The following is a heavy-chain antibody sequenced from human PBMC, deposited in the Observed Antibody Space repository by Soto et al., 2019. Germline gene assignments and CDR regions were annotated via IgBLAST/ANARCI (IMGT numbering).Heavy chain of an antibody. CDR2: INHSGST. Sequence: SETLSLTCAVYGGSFSGYYWSWIRQPPGKGLEWIGEINHSGSTNYNPSLKSRVTISVDTSKNQFSLKLSSVTAADTAVYYCASSGYCSGGSCRNGVVDYWGQGTLVTVSS. J-gene: IGHJ4*02. CDR1: GGSFSGYY. CDR3: ASSGYCSGGSCRNGVVDY. V-gene: IGHV4-34*01. D-gene: IGHD2-15*01.